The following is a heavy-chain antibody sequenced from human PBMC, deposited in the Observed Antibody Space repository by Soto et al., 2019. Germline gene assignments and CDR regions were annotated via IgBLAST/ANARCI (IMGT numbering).Heavy chain of an antibody. CDR2: FDPGDGET. D-gene: IGHD6-6*01. V-gene: IGHV1-24*01. CDR1: GYTLTELS. J-gene: IGHJ6*02. CDR3: ETGKIAARRRYYYGMDV. Sequence: ASVKVSCKVSGYTLTELSMHWVRQAPGKGLEWMGGFDPGDGETIYAQKFQGRVTMTEDTSTDTAYMELSSLRSEDTAVYYCETGKIAARRRYYYGMDVWGQGTTVTVSS.